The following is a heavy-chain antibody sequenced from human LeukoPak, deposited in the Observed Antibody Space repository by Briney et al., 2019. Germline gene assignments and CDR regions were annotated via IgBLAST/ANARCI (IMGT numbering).Heavy chain of an antibody. CDR1: GFTFSSFA. D-gene: IGHD1-26*01. V-gene: IGHV3-64*04. CDR2: ISSNGGST. Sequence: PGGSLRLSCSASGFTFSSFAMHWVRQAPGKGLEYVSGISSNGGSTYYAESVKGRFTISRDNSKNTLYLQMNSLRAEDTAVYYCAKDRGSYSTTADSWGQGTLVTVSS. CDR3: AKDRGSYSTTADS. J-gene: IGHJ5*01.